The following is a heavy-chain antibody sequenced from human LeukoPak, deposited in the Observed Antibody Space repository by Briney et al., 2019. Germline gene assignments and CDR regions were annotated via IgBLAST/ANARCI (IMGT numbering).Heavy chain of an antibody. J-gene: IGHJ3*02. CDR2: IYYSGST. CDR3: ARDRGDAFDI. Sequence: SETLSLTCTVSGGSISSYYWSWIRQPPGKGLEWVGYIYYSGSTNYNPSLKSRVTISVDTSKNQFSLKLSSVTAADTAVYYCARDRGDAFDIWGQGTMVTVSS. V-gene: IGHV4-59*01. CDR1: GGSISSYY.